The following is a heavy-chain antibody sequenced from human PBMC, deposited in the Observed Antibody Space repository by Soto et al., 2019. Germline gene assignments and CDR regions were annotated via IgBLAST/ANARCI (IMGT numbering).Heavy chain of an antibody. D-gene: IGHD4-17*01. CDR1: GFTFSSYR. Sequence: GGSLRLSCAASGFTFSSYRMNWVRQAPGKGLEWVSYISSSSSTIYYADSVKGRFTISRDKAKNSLYLQMNSLRDEDTAVYYCARDELRNDYGDYVEEGYYYYGMDVWGQGTTVTVSS. CDR2: ISSSSSTI. V-gene: IGHV3-48*02. J-gene: IGHJ6*02. CDR3: ARDELRNDYGDYVEEGYYYYGMDV.